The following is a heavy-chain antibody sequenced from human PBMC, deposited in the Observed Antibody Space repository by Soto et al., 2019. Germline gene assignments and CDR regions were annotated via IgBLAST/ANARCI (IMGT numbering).Heavy chain of an antibody. CDR1: GFTFSSYS. CDR3: ASGSPNSNYGDYAH. V-gene: IGHV3-21*01. J-gene: IGHJ4*02. CDR2: ISSSSSYI. D-gene: IGHD4-17*01. Sequence: GGSLRLSCAASGFTFSSYSMNWVRQAPGKGLEWVSSISSSSSYIYYADSVKGRFTISRDNAKNSLYLQMNSLRAEDTAVYYCASGSPNSNYGDYAHWGQGTLVTVSS.